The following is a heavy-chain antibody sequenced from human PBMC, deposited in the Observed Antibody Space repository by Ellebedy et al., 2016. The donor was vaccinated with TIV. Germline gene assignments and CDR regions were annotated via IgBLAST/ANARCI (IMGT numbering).Heavy chain of an antibody. CDR1: GGSLSSFY. Sequence: MPSETLSLTCTVSGGSLSSFYWSWIRQPPGKGLEWIGYMYGSGSTNFNPSLKSRASISVDTSKNQFSLKLSSVTAADTAVYYCARAVYNRNVVGYYSFYMDVWGKGTTVTVSS. V-gene: IGHV4-59*01. CDR2: MYGSGST. CDR3: ARAVYNRNVVGYYSFYMDV. D-gene: IGHD1-14*01. J-gene: IGHJ6*03.